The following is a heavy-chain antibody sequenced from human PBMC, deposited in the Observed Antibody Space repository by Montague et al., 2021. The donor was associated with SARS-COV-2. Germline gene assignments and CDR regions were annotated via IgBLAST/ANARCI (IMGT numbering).Heavy chain of an antibody. D-gene: IGHD5-18*01. CDR3: ASQEVDTAMDRNYYYYGMDV. CDR1: GGSISSYY. J-gene: IGHJ6*02. V-gene: IGHV4-59*01. CDR2: IYYSGST. Sequence: SETLSLTCTVSGGSISSYYWSWIRQPPGKGLEWIGYIYYSGSTNYNPSLRSRVTISVDTSKNQFSLKLSSVTAANTAVYYCASQEVDTAMDRNYYYYGMDVWGQGTTVTLSS.